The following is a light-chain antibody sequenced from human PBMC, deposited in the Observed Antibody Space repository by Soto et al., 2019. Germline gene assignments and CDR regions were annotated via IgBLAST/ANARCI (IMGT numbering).Light chain of an antibody. CDR3: QQRSNFLT. V-gene: IGKV3-11*01. J-gene: IGKJ4*01. CDR2: DAS. CDR1: QSVSSY. Sequence: IVLTKYPATLSLSPGERATLSCRASQSVSSYLAWYQQKPGQAPRLLIYDASNRATGIPARFSGSGSGTDFTLTISSLEPEDFAVYYCQQRSNFLTFGGGTKVDIK.